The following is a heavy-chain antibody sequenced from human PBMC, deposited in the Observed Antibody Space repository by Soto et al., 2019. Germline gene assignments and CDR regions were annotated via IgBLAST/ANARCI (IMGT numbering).Heavy chain of an antibody. CDR1: GGSISSGDYY. CDR2: IYYSGST. Sequence: PSETLSLTCTVSGGSISSGDYYWSGIRQPPGKGLEWIGYIYYSGSTYYNPSLKSRVTISVDTSKNQFSLKLSSVTAADTAVYYCARDSGGRYYYYYGMDVWGQGTTVTVSS. J-gene: IGHJ6*02. CDR3: ARDSGGRYYYYYGMDV. D-gene: IGHD3-16*01. V-gene: IGHV4-30-4*01.